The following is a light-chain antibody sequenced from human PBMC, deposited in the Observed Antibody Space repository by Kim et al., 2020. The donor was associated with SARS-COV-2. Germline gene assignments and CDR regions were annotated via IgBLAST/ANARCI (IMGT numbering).Light chain of an antibody. V-gene: IGKV4-1*01. CDR2: WAS. Sequence: ATINCKSSQSVLYNSNNKNFLAWYQQKPGQPPKLLFYWASTRESGVPDRFGGSGSGTDFTLTIANLQAEDVAVYYCQQYYSSPLTFGGGTKVDIK. CDR1: QSVLYNSNNKNF. CDR3: QQYYSSPLT. J-gene: IGKJ4*01.